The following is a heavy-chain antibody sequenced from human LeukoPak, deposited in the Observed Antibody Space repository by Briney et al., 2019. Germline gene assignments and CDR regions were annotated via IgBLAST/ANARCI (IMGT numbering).Heavy chain of an antibody. CDR1: GFTFSSYS. CDR2: ISGSGSDT. J-gene: IGHJ5*02. CDR3: AKTARFVTSQMDWFDP. Sequence: GGSLRLSCVASGFTFSSYSMSWVRQAPGKGLDWVSSISGSGSDTYYADSVKGRFTISRDNSKNTLYLQMNSLRAEDTAVYYCAKTARFVTSQMDWFDPWGQGTLVTVSS. D-gene: IGHD2-2*01. V-gene: IGHV3-23*01.